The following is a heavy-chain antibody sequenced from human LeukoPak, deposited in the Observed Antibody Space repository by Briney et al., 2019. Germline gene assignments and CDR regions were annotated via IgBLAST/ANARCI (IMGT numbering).Heavy chain of an antibody. CDR1: GFTFSSYA. J-gene: IGHJ4*02. Sequence: GGSLRLSCAASGFTFSSYAMSWVRQAPGKGLEWVSVIYSGGSTYYADSVKGRFTISRDNSKNTLYLQMNSLRAEDTAVYYCARDSGFPPYSYGWFWGQGTLVTVSS. D-gene: IGHD5-18*01. CDR3: ARDSGFPPYSYGWF. V-gene: IGHV3-66*01. CDR2: IYSGGST.